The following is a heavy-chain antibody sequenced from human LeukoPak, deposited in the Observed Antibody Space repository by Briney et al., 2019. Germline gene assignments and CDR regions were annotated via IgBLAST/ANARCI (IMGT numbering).Heavy chain of an antibody. D-gene: IGHD4-23*01. J-gene: IGHJ4*02. CDR1: GFTFSSYE. V-gene: IGHV3-48*03. Sequence: GGSLRLSCAASGFTFSSYEMHWVRQAPGKGLEWVSYISSSDSIIYYADSVKGRFTISRDNAKNSLYLQMNSLRAEDTAVYYCARDYGGSSPFDYWGQGTLVTVSS. CDR3: ARDYGGSSPFDY. CDR2: ISSSDSII.